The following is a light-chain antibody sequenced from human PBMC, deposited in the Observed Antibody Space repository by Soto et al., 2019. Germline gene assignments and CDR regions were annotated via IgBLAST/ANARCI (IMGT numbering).Light chain of an antibody. Sequence: DVPRTLSPSSVSASVGTSVTIICRASQGISSWLAWYQQKPGKAPKLLIYKAANLADEVPSRFAGSGSGTDVTLTITRLQTDDFATYYCQHYNSFSRTFGQGTKVDIK. V-gene: IGKV1-5*03. CDR2: KAA. J-gene: IGKJ1*01. CDR3: QHYNSFSRT. CDR1: QGISSW.